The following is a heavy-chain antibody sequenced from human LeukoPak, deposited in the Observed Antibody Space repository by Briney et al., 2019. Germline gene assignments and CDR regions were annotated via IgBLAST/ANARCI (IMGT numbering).Heavy chain of an antibody. CDR3: AKDQNVDTLPPHFFDY. D-gene: IGHD3-3*02. CDR2: ISSSGNST. Sequence: PGGSLRLSCAASGFTFSTYAMSSVRQAPGKGLESVSGISSSGNSTYYADSVKGRFTISRDKSRNTLYLQMNSLGAEDTAVYYCAKDQNVDTLPPHFFDYWGQGTLVTVSS. V-gene: IGHV3-23*01. J-gene: IGHJ4*02. CDR1: GFTFSTYA.